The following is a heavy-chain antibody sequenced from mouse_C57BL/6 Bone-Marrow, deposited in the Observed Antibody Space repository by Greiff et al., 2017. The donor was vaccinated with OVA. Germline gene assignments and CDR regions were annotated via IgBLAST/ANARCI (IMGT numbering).Heavy chain of an antibody. CDR1: GYTFTSYW. V-gene: IGHV1-64*01. CDR3: ARSYDGYFFAY. D-gene: IGHD2-3*01. Sequence: QVQLQQPGAELVKPGASVKLSCKASGYTFTSYWMHWVKQRPGQGLEWIGMIHPNSGSTNYNEKFKSKATLTVDKSSSTAYMQLSSLTSEDSAVYYCARSYDGYFFAYWGQGTLVTVSA. CDR2: IHPNSGST. J-gene: IGHJ3*01.